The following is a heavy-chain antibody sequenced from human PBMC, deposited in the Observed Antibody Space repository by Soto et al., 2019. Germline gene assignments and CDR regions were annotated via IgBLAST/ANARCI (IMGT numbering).Heavy chain of an antibody. CDR2: ISAGGGDT. D-gene: IGHD2-2*01. CDR3: EYRVAEKSWCTTTSCLLIAFDI. J-gene: IGHJ3*02. V-gene: IGHV3-23*01. Sequence: EAQLLESGGGVVQPGGSLRLSCAAYGFIFSNVAMNWVRQAPVKGLEWVSGISAGGGDTYYADSVRGRFIISRDNSKDTLYLHMSGLRAEDTALYYCEYRVAEKSWCTTTSCLLIAFDIWGQGKMVTVSS. CDR1: GFIFSNVA.